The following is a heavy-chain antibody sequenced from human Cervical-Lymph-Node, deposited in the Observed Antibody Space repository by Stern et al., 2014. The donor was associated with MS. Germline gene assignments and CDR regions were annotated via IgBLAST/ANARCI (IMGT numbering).Heavy chain of an antibody. CDR2: IIPIIVIE. Sequence: QLVQSGAEVRKPGSSVKVSCKASGGTFSHYATSWVRQVPGQGREWVGGIIPIIVIEHYAKKFQGRVTIAADESTSTAYMEVNSLTHEDTAVYYCARASLTSGYYYSHLAYWGQGTLVTVSS. J-gene: IGHJ4*02. D-gene: IGHD3-22*01. CDR3: ARASLTSGYYYSHLAY. CDR1: GGTFSHYA. V-gene: IGHV1-69*01.